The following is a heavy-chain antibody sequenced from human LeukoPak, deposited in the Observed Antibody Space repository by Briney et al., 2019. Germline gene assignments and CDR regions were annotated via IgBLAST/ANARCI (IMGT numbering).Heavy chain of an antibody. V-gene: IGHV4-59*12. J-gene: IGHJ3*02. CDR1: GGSIGSYY. CDR2: IYYSGST. CDR3: ARGRKKNARSFDI. Sequence: PSETLSLTCTVSGGSIGSYYWSWIRQPPGKGLEWIGYIYYSGSTNYNPSLKSRVTIPVDTSKNQFSLKLSSVTAADTAVYYCARGRKKNARSFDIWGQGTMVTVPS. D-gene: IGHD1-14*01.